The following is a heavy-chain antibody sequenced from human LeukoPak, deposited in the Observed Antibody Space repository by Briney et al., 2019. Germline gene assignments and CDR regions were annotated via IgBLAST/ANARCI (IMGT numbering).Heavy chain of an antibody. CDR1: GFTFSSYW. CDR3: ARDGGDDAFDI. D-gene: IGHD3-10*01. V-gene: IGHV3-74*01. Sequence: PGGSLRHSCAASGFTFSSYWMHWVRQAPGKGLVWVSRITSDGSSTSYADSVKGRFTISRDNAKNTLYLKMNSLRAEDTAVYYCARDGGDDAFDIWGQGTMVTVSS. CDR2: ITSDGSST. J-gene: IGHJ3*02.